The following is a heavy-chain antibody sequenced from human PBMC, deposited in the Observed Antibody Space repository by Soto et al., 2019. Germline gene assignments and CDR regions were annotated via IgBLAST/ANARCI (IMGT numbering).Heavy chain of an antibody. CDR1: GYTFTSYY. V-gene: IGHV1-46*01. Sequence: ASVKVSCKASGYTFTSYYMHWVRQAPGQGLEWMGIINPSGGSTSYAQKFQGRVTMTRDTSTSTVYMELSSLRSEDTAVYYCARDWAPYSSSSNNWFDPWGQGTLVTVYS. CDR2: INPSGGST. D-gene: IGHD6-6*01. J-gene: IGHJ5*02. CDR3: ARDWAPYSSSSNNWFDP.